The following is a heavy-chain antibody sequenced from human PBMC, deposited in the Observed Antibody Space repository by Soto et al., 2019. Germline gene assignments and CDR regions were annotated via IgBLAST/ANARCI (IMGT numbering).Heavy chain of an antibody. V-gene: IGHV3-30*18. D-gene: IGHD4-17*01. J-gene: IGHJ6*02. Sequence: QVQLVESGGGVVQPGRSLRLSCAASGFTFSSYGMHWVRQAPGKGLEWVAVISYDGSNKYYADSVKGQFTISRDNSKNTLYLQMNSLRAEDTAVYYCAKITTVTAGVGEDYYYYGMDVWSQGTTVTVSS. CDR3: AKITTVTAGVGEDYYYYGMDV. CDR2: ISYDGSNK. CDR1: GFTFSSYG.